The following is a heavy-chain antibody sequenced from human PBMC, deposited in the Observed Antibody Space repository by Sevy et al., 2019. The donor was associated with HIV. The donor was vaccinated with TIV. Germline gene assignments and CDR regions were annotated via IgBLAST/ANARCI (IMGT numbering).Heavy chain of an antibody. Sequence: GGSLRLSCAASGFTFSSYWMSWVRQAPGKGLEWVANIKQDGSEKYYVDSVKGRFTISRDNAKNSLYLQMNSLRAEDTAVYYCEREYEYDFWSGYGTYFDYWGQGTLVTVSS. V-gene: IGHV3-7*01. D-gene: IGHD3-3*01. CDR3: EREYEYDFWSGYGTYFDY. CDR1: GFTFSSYW. CDR2: IKQDGSEK. J-gene: IGHJ4*02.